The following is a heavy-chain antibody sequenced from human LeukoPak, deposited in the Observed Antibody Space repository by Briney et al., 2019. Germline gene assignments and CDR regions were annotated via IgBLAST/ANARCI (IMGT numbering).Heavy chain of an antibody. CDR2: IIPIFGTA. J-gene: IGHJ5*02. CDR1: GYTFTGYY. V-gene: IGHV1-69*05. CDR3: ARGRMVRGRWFDP. D-gene: IGHD3-10*01. Sequence: SVKVSCKASGYTFTGYYMHWVRQAPGQGLEWMGGIIPIFGTANYAQKFQGRVTITTDKSTSTAYMELSSLRSEDTAVYYCARGRMVRGRWFDPWGQGTLVTVSS.